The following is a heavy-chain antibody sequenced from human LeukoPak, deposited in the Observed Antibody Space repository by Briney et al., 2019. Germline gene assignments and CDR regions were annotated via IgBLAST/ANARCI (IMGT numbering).Heavy chain of an antibody. J-gene: IGHJ4*02. CDR3: ARVAPTRGYASSGYYPLDY. CDR2: IYYSGST. Sequence: SATLSLTCAVYGGSFSGYYWSWIRQPPGKGLEWIGYIYYSGSTNYNPSLKSRVTIAVDTSKNQFSLRLTSVTTADTAVYYCARVAPTRGYASSGYYPLDYWGQGTLVNVSS. CDR1: GGSFSGYY. D-gene: IGHD3-22*01. V-gene: IGHV4-59*01.